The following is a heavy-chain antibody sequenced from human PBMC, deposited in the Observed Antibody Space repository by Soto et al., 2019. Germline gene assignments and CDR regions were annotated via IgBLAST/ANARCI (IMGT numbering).Heavy chain of an antibody. Sequence: PGGSLRLSCAASGFTFSSYWMHWVRQAPGKGLVWVSRINSDGSSTSYADSVKGRFTISRDNAKNTLYLQMNSLRAEDTAVYYCARIKYGYSSGWDPFDIRGQGTMVTVSS. V-gene: IGHV3-74*01. CDR3: ARIKYGYSSGWDPFDI. D-gene: IGHD6-19*01. CDR1: GFTFSSYW. CDR2: INSDGSST. J-gene: IGHJ3*02.